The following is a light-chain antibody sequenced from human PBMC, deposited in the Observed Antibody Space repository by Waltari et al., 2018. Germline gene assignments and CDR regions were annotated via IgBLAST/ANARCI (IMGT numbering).Light chain of an antibody. J-gene: IGLJ3*02. CDR2: DVT. CDR1: SSDVGGYNS. V-gene: IGLV2-14*01. Sequence: QSALTQPASVSGSPGQSITISCTGTSSDVGGYNSVSWYQQYPGKAPKLMIYDVTKLPSGVADRFSGSKSGNTASLTISGLQAEDEADYYCNSYTSSSTLWVFGGGTKLTVL. CDR3: NSYTSSSTLWV.